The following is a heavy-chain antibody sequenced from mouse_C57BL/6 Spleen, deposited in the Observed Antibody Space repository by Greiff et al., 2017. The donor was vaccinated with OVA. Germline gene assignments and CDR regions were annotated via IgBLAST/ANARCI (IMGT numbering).Heavy chain of an antibody. V-gene: IGHV1-15*01. CDR1: GYTFTDYE. CDR3: TREKGYDGYYVGY. CDR2: IDPETGGT. D-gene: IGHD2-3*01. Sequence: VKLQQSGAELVRPGASVTLSCKASGYTFTDYEMHWVKQTPVHGLEWIGAIDPETGGTAYHQKFKGKAILTADKSSSTAYMELRSLTSEDSAVYYCTREKGYDGYYVGYWGQGTTLTVSS. J-gene: IGHJ2*01.